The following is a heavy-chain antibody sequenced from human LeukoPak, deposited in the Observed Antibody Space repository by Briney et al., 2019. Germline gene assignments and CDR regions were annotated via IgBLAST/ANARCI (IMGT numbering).Heavy chain of an antibody. CDR2: ISGSGDYT. CDR1: GFTFSSYA. CDR3: ANGQTWARVYYYYYGMDV. J-gene: IGHJ6*02. V-gene: IGHV3-23*01. Sequence: PGGSLRLSCAASGFTFSSYAMSWVRQAPGKGLEWVSSISGSGDYTYYADSVKGRFTISRDNSKNTLYLQMNSLRAEDTAVYYCANGQTWARVYYYYYGMDVWGQGTTVTVSS. D-gene: IGHD7-27*01.